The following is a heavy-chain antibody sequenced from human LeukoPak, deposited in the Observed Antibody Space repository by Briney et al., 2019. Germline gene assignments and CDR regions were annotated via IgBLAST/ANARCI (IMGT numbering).Heavy chain of an antibody. Sequence: RPGGSLRLSCAASGFTFSSYAMSWVRQAPGKGLEWVSAISGSGGSTYYTDSVKGRFTISRDNSKNTLYLQMNSLRAEDTAVYYCALEVVVAATSYFDYWGQGTLVTVSS. J-gene: IGHJ4*02. CDR1: GFTFSSYA. CDR2: ISGSGGST. V-gene: IGHV3-23*01. D-gene: IGHD2-15*01. CDR3: ALEVVVAATSYFDY.